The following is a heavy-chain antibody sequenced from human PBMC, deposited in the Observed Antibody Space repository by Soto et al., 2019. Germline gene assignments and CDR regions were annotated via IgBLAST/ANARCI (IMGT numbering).Heavy chain of an antibody. CDR1: GGSISSYF. J-gene: IGHJ4*02. D-gene: IGHD6-13*01. Sequence: SETLSLTCTVSGGSISSYFYIWVRQPPGKGLEWIGSVYYTGTTDYNPSLKSRVTTSVDTSKTQFSLNLRSVTAADTAVYYCARDLAAVPRAFDYWGRGTLVTVSS. CDR3: ARDLAAVPRAFDY. V-gene: IGHV4-59*01. CDR2: VYYTGTT.